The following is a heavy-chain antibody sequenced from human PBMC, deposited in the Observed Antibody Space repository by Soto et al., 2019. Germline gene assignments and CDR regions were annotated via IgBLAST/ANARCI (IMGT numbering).Heavy chain of an antibody. J-gene: IGHJ5*02. V-gene: IGHV4-34*01. Sequence: PSETLSLTCAVYGGSFSGYYWSWIRQPPGKGLEWIGEINHSGSTNYNPSLKSRVTISVDTSKNQFSLKLSSVTAADTAVYYCARCSSSWYVSWLDPWGQGTLVTVSS. CDR1: GGSFSGYY. CDR2: INHSGST. CDR3: ARCSSSWYVSWLDP. D-gene: IGHD6-13*01.